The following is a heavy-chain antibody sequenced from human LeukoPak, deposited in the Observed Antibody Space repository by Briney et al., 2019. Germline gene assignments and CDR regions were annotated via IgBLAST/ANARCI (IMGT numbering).Heavy chain of an antibody. Sequence: ASVKVSCKASGYIFTSYDINWVRQATGQGLEWMGWMNPNSGNTGYAQKFQGRVTMTRNTSISTAYMELSSLRSEDTAVYYCARGGEYGEGFDYWGQGTLVTVSS. V-gene: IGHV1-8*02. CDR2: MNPNSGNT. CDR3: ARGGEYGEGFDY. D-gene: IGHD3-10*01. J-gene: IGHJ4*02. CDR1: GYIFTSYD.